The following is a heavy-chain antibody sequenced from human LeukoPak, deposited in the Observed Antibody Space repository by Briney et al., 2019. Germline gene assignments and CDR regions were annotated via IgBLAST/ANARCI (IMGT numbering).Heavy chain of an antibody. Sequence: GGSLRLPRAASVFTFDDYAVHWVRQAPGKGLEGVSLISGDGGSTYYAEYVKGRFTISRDNSKNSLYLQMNSLRTEDTALYYCEKDLHVLQWFGDLPYGMVVWGEGTTVTVSS. CDR1: VFTFDDYA. V-gene: IGHV3-43*02. D-gene: IGHD3-10*01. J-gene: IGHJ6*04. CDR2: ISGDGGST. CDR3: EKDLHVLQWFGDLPYGMVV.